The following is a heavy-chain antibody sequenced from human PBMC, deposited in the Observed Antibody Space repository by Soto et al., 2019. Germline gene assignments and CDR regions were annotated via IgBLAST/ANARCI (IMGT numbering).Heavy chain of an antibody. V-gene: IGHV3-49*04. J-gene: IGHJ6*02. CDR1: GFTFVDYA. CDR2: IRSKAYGGTT. CDR3: TRDPWELGDYYYYYGMDV. D-gene: IGHD1-26*01. Sequence: GGSLRLSCTASGFTFVDYAMSWVRQAPGKGLEWVGFIRSKAYGGTTEYAASVKGRFTISRDDSKSIAYLQMNSLKTEDTAVYYCTRDPWELGDYYYYYGMDVWGQGTTVTVSS.